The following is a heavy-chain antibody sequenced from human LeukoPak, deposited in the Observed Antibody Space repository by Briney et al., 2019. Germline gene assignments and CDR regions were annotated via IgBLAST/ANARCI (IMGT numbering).Heavy chain of an antibody. J-gene: IGHJ6*03. Sequence: PGGSLRLSCIASGFTFSSSAMSWVRQAPGKGLEWVSAISGSGGSTYYADSVKGRFTISRDNSKNTLYLQMNSLRAEDTAVYYCAKRLSGPTGFYKTPDYYYMDVWGKGTTVTVSS. CDR1: GFTFSSSA. CDR2: ISGSGGST. CDR3: AKRLSGPTGFYKTPDYYYMDV. D-gene: IGHD3-9*01. V-gene: IGHV3-23*01.